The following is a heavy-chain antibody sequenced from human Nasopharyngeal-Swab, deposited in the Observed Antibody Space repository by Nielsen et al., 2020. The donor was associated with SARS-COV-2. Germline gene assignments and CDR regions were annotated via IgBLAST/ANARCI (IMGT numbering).Heavy chain of an antibody. J-gene: IGHJ4*02. D-gene: IGHD1-20*01. CDR1: GVSFSGYY. CDR2: INHSGST. V-gene: IGHV4-34*01. CDR3: ARGYNWTRGFVSRGFDY. Sequence: SQTLSLTCAVYGVSFSGYYWSWIRQPPGKGLEWIGEINHSGSTNYNPSLKSRVTISVDTSKNQFSLKLSSVTAADTAVYYCARGYNWTRGFVSRGFDYWGQGTLVTVSS.